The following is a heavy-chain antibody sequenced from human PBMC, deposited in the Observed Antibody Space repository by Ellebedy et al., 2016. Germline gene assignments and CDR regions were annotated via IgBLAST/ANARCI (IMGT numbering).Heavy chain of an antibody. J-gene: IGHJ4*02. CDR2: IYSGGYT. CDR1: GFTVSTNY. Sequence: GESLKISXAASGFTVSTNYMSWVRQAPGKGLEWVSIIYSGGYTYYADSVRGRFTISRDSSQNTLYLHMNSLRAEDTAVYYCARGLVPAAVDCWGQGTLVTVSS. V-gene: IGHV3-66*01. CDR3: ARGLVPAAVDC. D-gene: IGHD2-2*01.